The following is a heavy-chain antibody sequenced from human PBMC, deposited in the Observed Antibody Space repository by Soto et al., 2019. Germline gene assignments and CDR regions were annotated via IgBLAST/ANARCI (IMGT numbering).Heavy chain of an antibody. J-gene: IGHJ4*02. CDR1: GYTFTSYY. V-gene: IGHV1-2*04. D-gene: IGHD3-10*01. Sequence: GASVKVSCKASGYTFTSYYVHWVRQAPGQGLEWMGWINPNTGGTNYAQKFQGWVTMTRDTSISTAYMELSSLRSDDTAVYYCAREYYYGSGGAYWGQGTLVTVSS. CDR2: INPNTGGT. CDR3: AREYYYGSGGAY.